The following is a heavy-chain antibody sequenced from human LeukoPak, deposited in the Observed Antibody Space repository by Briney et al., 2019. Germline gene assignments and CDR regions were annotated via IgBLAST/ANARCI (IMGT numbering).Heavy chain of an antibody. D-gene: IGHD5-12*01. CDR2: ISAYNGNT. V-gene: IGHV1-18*04. Sequence: GASVKVSCKASGYTFTSYGISWVRQAPGQGLEWKGWISAYNGNTNYAQKLQGRVTMTTDKSRSTLYMELRSLRADDTAVYYCAREKNGYDYTDDFDNWGQGTLVTVSS. CDR3: AREKNGYDYTDDFDN. CDR1: GYTFTSYG. J-gene: IGHJ4*02.